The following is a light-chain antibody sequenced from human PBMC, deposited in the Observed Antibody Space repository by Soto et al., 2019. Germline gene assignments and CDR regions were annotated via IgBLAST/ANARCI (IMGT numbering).Light chain of an antibody. CDR3: QQRSQWPLT. V-gene: IGKV3-11*01. CDR1: QSISSY. J-gene: IGKJ4*01. CDR2: DAS. Sequence: EIVLTQSPATLSLSPGERATLSCRASQSISSYLAWYQQKPVQAPRLLVFDASNRATGIPARFSCSGSGTDFALTISCLEPEDFAVYYCQQRSQWPLTFGGGTKVEVK.